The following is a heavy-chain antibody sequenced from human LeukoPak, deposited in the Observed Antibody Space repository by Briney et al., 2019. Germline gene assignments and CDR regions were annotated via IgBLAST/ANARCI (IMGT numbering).Heavy chain of an antibody. Sequence: PSETLSLTCTVSGGSISSGDYYWSWIRQPPGKGLEWIGYIYYSGSTYYNPSLKSRVTISVDTSKNQFSLKPSSVTAADTAVYYCARAPGIAAAGNFKVFDYYYYGMDVWGQGTTVTVSS. D-gene: IGHD6-13*01. CDR1: GGSISSGDYY. CDR3: ARAPGIAAAGNFKVFDYYYYGMDV. V-gene: IGHV4-30-4*02. CDR2: IYYSGST. J-gene: IGHJ6*02.